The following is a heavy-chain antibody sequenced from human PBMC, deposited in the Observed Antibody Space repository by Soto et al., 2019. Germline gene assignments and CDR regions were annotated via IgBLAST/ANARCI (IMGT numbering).Heavy chain of an antibody. Sequence: GGSLRLSCAAPGFTFSSYAMSWVRQAPGKGLEWVSAISGSGGSTYYADSVKGRFTISRDNSKNTLYLQMNSLRAEDTAVYYCAKDPSARYYDFWSGYLDYWGQGTLVTVSS. D-gene: IGHD3-3*01. CDR2: ISGSGGST. CDR1: GFTFSSYA. CDR3: AKDPSARYYDFWSGYLDY. V-gene: IGHV3-23*01. J-gene: IGHJ4*02.